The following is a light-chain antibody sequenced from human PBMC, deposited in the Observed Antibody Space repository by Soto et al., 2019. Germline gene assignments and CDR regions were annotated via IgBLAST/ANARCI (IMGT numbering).Light chain of an antibody. CDR3: TCFSSSTFLYV. J-gene: IGLJ6*01. Sequence: SARTQPASLSGSLVQSITISCTVTTXDIAGYNYISSDHQLPGKAPKLIIYQGTIRPSGLSNLFSVSKSVNTPSLTISGLQVEEEADYYCTCFSSSTFLYVVGRVTKV. CDR2: QGT. CDR1: TXDIAGYNY. V-gene: IGLV2-14*01.